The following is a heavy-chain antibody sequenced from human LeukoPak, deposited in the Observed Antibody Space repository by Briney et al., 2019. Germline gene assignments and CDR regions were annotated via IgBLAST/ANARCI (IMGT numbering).Heavy chain of an antibody. CDR1: GFTVSSNY. V-gene: IGHV3-66*01. CDR2: IYSGGST. D-gene: IGHD3-9*01. Sequence: GGSLILSCAASGFTVSSNYMSWVRQAPGKGLEWVSVIYSGGSTYYADSVKGRFTISRDNSKNTLYLQMNSLRAEDTAVYYCARADYDILTGYYSPFDYRGQGTLVTVSS. CDR3: ARADYDILTGYYSPFDY. J-gene: IGHJ4*02.